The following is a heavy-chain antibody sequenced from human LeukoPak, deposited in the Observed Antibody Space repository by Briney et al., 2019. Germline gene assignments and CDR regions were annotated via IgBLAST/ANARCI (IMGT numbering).Heavy chain of an antibody. J-gene: IGHJ4*02. CDR2: ISGSGGST. D-gene: IGHD6-13*01. CDR3: AKAEYSSSWSSFDY. CDR1: GFTFSSYA. V-gene: IGHV3-23*01. Sequence: GGSLRLSCAASGFTFSSYAMSWVRQAPGKGLEWVSAISGSGGSTYYADSVKGRFTISRDNPKNTLYLQMNSLRAEDTAVYYCAKAEYSSSWSSFDYWGQGTLVTVSS.